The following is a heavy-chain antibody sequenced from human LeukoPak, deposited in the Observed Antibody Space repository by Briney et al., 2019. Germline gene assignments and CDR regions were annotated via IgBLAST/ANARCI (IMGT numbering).Heavy chain of an antibody. CDR2: INLNSGGT. CDR3: ARGMATMYFDD. V-gene: IGHV1-2*06. Sequence: GASVKVSCKASGYTFTDYYMDWVRQAPGQGLEWMGRINLNSGGTKYAQKFRGRVTMTRDTSISTAYMELSRLRSDDTAVYYCARGMATMYFDDWGQGTLVTVSS. D-gene: IGHD5-12*01. J-gene: IGHJ4*02. CDR1: GYTFTDYY.